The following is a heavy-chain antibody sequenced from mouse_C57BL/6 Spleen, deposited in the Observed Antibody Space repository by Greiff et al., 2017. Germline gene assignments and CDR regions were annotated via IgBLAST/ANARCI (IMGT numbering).Heavy chain of an antibody. J-gene: IGHJ2*01. V-gene: IGHV3-6*01. CDR3: ARDYYLDYYIDY. CDR1: GYSITSGYY. D-gene: IGHD1-1*01. CDR2: ISYDGSN. Sequence: EVKLQESGPGLVKPSQSLSLTCSVTGYSITSGYYWNWIRQFPGNKLEWMGYISYDGSNNYNPSLKNRISITRDTSKNQFFLKLNSVTTEDTATYYCARDYYLDYYIDYWGQGTTLTVSS.